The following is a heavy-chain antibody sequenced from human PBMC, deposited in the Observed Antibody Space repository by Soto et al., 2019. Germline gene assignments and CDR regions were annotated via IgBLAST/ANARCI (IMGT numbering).Heavy chain of an antibody. D-gene: IGHD4-17*01. J-gene: IGHJ4*02. CDR1: GYTFTSYD. CDR2: MNPNSGNT. Sequence: QVQLVQSGAEVKKPGASEKDSCKASGYTFTSYDINWVRQATGQGLEWMGWMNPNSGNTVYAQKFQGRVTKTRNTSISTAYMELSSLRSEDTDVYYCERERSYGHDYWPQGTLVTASP. V-gene: IGHV1-8*01. CDR3: ERERSYGHDY.